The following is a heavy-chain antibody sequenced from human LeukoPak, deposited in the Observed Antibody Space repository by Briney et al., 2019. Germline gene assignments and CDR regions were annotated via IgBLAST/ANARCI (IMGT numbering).Heavy chain of an antibody. Sequence: PGGSLRLSCTASGFSFSGHWIHWARQLPGEGLVWVSRISPTGSTTSYADSVKGRFTVSRDNAKNTLYLQVNNLRAEDTAVYYCARGPNSNWSGLDFWGQGTLLTVSS. CDR1: GFSFSGHW. CDR3: ARGPNSNWSGLDF. CDR2: ISPTGSTT. V-gene: IGHV3-74*01. J-gene: IGHJ4*02. D-gene: IGHD6-6*01.